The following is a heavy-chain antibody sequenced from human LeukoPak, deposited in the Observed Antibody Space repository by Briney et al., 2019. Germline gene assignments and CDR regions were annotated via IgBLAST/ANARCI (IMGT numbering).Heavy chain of an antibody. V-gene: IGHV3-23*01. CDR1: GFTFSSYA. D-gene: IGHD6-19*01. CDR3: ANGDSGWLFDY. Sequence: PGGSLRLSCAASGFTFSSYAMSWVRQAPGKGLEWVSAISGSGGSTYYADSVKGRFTISRGNSKNTLYLQVNSLGAEDTAVYYCANGDSGWLFDYWGQGTLVTVSS. J-gene: IGHJ4*02. CDR2: ISGSGGST.